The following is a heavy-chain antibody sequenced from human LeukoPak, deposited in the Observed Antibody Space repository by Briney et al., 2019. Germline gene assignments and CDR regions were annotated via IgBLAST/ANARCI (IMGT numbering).Heavy chain of an antibody. V-gene: IGHV1-69*13. D-gene: IGHD3-22*01. Sequence: SVKVSCKASGGTFSSYAISWVRQAPGQGLEWMGGIIPIFGTANHAQKFQGRVTITADESTSTAYMELSSLRSEDTAVYYCAREPSGYYVLDAFDIWGQGTMVTVSS. J-gene: IGHJ3*02. CDR3: AREPSGYYVLDAFDI. CDR2: IIPIFGTA. CDR1: GGTFSSYA.